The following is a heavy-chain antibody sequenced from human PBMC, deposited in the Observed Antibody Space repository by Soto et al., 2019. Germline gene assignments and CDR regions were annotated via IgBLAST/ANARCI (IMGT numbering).Heavy chain of an antibody. CDR1: GSTFSNDW. Sequence: EVQLVESGGGFLQPGGSLRLSCAVSGSTFSNDWMHWVRQAPGKGLVWVSHINSDGSSTNYGDFVKGRFTIARDNAKNTVYLQMNSLRAEDTAVYYWARDRSYSLDVWGQGITVTVSS. J-gene: IGHJ6*02. CDR2: INSDGSST. V-gene: IGHV3-74*01. CDR3: ARDRSYSLDV.